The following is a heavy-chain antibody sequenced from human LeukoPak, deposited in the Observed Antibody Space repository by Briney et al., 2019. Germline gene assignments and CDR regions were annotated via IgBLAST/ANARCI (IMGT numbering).Heavy chain of an antibody. D-gene: IGHD1-26*01. CDR3: AKDRKWELLGGVAFDI. J-gene: IGHJ3*02. V-gene: IGHV3-9*01. CDR1: GFTFDDYA. Sequence: PGRSLRLSCAASGFTFDDYAMHWVRQVPGKGLEWVSGISWNSGRKDYADSVKGRFTISRDNSKNTLYLQMNSLRAEDTAVYYCAKDRKWELLGGVAFDIWGQGTMVTVSS. CDR2: ISWNSGRK.